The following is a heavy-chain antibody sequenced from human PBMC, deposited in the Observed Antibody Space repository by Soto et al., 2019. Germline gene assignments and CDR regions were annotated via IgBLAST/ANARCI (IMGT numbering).Heavy chain of an antibody. CDR1: GGSISSYY. V-gene: IGHV4-59*01. D-gene: IGHD4-17*01. CDR3: ARGGRDDYSDFNWFDP. J-gene: IGHJ5*02. Sequence: SETLPHTCTVSGGSISSYYWSWIRQPSGKGVGGSGYIYYSGSTNYNPSLKSRVTISVDTSKNKFSLKLSSVTAADTAVYYCARGGRDDYSDFNWFDPWGQGTLVTVSS. CDR2: IYYSGST.